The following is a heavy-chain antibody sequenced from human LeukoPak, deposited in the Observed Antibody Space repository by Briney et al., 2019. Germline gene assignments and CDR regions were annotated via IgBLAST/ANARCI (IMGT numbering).Heavy chain of an antibody. CDR2: IKQDGTEK. CDR3: ARVRSGSYYYFDY. Sequence: PGGSLRLSCAASGFTFSSYWMSWVRQAPGKGLEWVANIKQDGTEKYYVDSVKGRFTISRDNAKNSLYLQMNSLRAEDTAVYYCARVRSGSYYYFDYWGQGTLVTVSS. D-gene: IGHD1-26*01. J-gene: IGHJ4*02. CDR1: GFTFSSYW. V-gene: IGHV3-7*01.